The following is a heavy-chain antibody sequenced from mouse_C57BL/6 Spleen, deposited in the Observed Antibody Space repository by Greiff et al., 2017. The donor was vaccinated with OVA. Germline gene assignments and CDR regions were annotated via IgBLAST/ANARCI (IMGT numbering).Heavy chain of an antibody. CDR3: ARVGPLNFDY. Sequence: VQLKQPGAELVRPGTSVKLSCKASGYTFTSYWMHWVKQRPGQGLEWIGVIDPSDSYTNYNQKFKGKATLTVDTSSSTAYMQLSSLTSEDSAVYYCARVGPLNFDYWGQGTTLTVSS. CDR2: IDPSDSYT. V-gene: IGHV1-59*01. J-gene: IGHJ2*01. CDR1: GYTFTSYW.